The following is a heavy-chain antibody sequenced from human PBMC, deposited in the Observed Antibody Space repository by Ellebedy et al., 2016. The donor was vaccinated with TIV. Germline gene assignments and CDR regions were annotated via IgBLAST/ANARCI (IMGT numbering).Heavy chain of an antibody. CDR1: GGTFSSYA. V-gene: IGHV1-69*13. D-gene: IGHD5-24*01. CDR2: IIPIFGTA. J-gene: IGHJ4*02. CDR3: ARAKPRDYYFDY. Sequence: SVKVSCXASGGTFSSYAISWVRQALGQGLEWMGGIIPIFGTANYAQKFQGRVTITADESTSTAYMELSSLRSEDTAVYYCARAKPRDYYFDYWGQGTLVTVSS.